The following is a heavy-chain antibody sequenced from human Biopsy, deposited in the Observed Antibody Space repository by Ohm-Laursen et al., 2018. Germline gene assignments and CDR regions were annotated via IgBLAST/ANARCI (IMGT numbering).Heavy chain of an antibody. CDR3: ARDSRGGHLNTTLITGKDLDS. V-gene: IGHV4-59*01. Sequence: GTLSLTYTVSRDSISNYYWTWIRQSPGKGLEWIGYIYYTGSTNYNPSVKSRVTISVDTSKNQSSLKLNSVTAADTAVYFCARDSRGGHLNTTLITGKDLDSWGQGILVTVSS. D-gene: IGHD3-16*01. CDR2: IYYTGST. CDR1: RDSISNYY. J-gene: IGHJ4*02.